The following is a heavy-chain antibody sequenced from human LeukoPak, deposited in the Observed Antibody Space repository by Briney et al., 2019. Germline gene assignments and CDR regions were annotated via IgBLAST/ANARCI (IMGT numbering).Heavy chain of an antibody. CDR3: ARDKEWENPVDY. CDR1: GFTFSSYS. Sequence: GGSLRLSCAASGFTFSSYSMNWVRQAPGKGLEWVSSISSSSSYIYYADSVKGRFTISRDNAKNSLYLQMNSLRAEDTAVYYCARDKEWENPVDYWGQGTLVTVSS. D-gene: IGHD1-26*01. V-gene: IGHV3-21*01. CDR2: ISSSSSYI. J-gene: IGHJ4*02.